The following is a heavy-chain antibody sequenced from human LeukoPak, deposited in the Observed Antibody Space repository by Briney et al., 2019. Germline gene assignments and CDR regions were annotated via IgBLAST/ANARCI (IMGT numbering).Heavy chain of an antibody. J-gene: IGHJ4*02. CDR3: AKVRWDNSGWYYLDS. V-gene: IGHV3-30*18. CDR1: GFTFSSYG. D-gene: IGHD6-19*01. CDR2: ISYDGSNK. Sequence: GGSLRLSCAASGFTFSSYGMHWVRQAPGKGLEWVSFISYDGSNKYYADSVKGRFTISRDNPKSTLLLQMNSLRAEDTAVYYCAKVRWDNSGWYYLDSWGQGTLVTVSS.